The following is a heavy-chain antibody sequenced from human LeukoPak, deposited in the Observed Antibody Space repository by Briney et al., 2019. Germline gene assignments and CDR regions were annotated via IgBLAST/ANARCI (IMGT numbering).Heavy chain of an antibody. CDR2: IIPIFGTA. Sequence: ASVKVSCKASGGTFSSYAISWVRQAPGQGLEWMGGIIPIFGTANYAQKFQGRVTITADESTSTAYMELSSLRSEDTAVYYCATRGLPLSNWFDPWGQGTLVTVSS. CDR1: GGTFSSYA. D-gene: IGHD2/OR15-2a*01. J-gene: IGHJ5*02. V-gene: IGHV1-69*13. CDR3: ATRGLPLSNWFDP.